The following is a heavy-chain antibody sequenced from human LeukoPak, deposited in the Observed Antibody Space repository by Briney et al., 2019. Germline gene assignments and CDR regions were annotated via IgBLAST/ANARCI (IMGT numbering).Heavy chain of an antibody. J-gene: IGHJ5*01. D-gene: IGHD6-19*01. CDR3: AWGYSSGWFDY. CDR1: GYTFTGYY. V-gene: IGHV1-2*02. CDR2: INPNGGGT. Sequence: RAASVKVSCKSSGYTFTGYYMHWVRQAPGRGLEWMGWINPNGGGTNYAKKSQGRVTMTRDTSISTAYIEVSSLRSDDTAIYFCAWGYSSGWFDYWGQGTLVTVSS.